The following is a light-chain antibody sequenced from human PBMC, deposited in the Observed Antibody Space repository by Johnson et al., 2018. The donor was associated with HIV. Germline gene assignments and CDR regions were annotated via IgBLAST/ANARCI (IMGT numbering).Light chain of an antibody. V-gene: IGLV1-51*01. J-gene: IGLJ1*01. Sequence: QSVLTQPPSVSAAPGQKVTISCSGSSSNIGNNYVSLYQQHPGTAPKLLIYDNNKRPSGIPDRFSGSKSGTSATLGITGLQTGDEADYYCGTWDSSLSAVVFGTGTKVTVL. CDR3: GTWDSSLSAVV. CDR1: SSNIGNNY. CDR2: DNN.